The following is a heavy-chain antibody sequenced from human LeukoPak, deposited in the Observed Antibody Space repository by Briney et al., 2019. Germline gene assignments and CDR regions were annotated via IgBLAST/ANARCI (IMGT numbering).Heavy chain of an antibody. CDR1: GESFTNFY. CDR3: ARDAHGGAAQYYYYYMDV. CDR2: IKHSGTT. D-gene: IGHD3-16*01. J-gene: IGHJ6*03. V-gene: IGHV4-34*01. Sequence: SETLSLTCAVFGESFTNFYWTWIRQSPGNGLEWIGEIKHSGTTNYNPSFKSRVTISLDTSKTQFSLKLTSVTAADTAVYYCARDAHGGAAQYYYYYMDVWGKGTTVTVSS.